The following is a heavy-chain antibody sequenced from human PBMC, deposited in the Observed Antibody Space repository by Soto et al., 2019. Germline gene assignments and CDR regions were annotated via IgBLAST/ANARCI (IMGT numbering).Heavy chain of an antibody. Sequence: GGSLRLSCAASGFTFSSYAMHWVRQAPGKGLEWVAVISYDGSNKYYADSVKGRFTISRDNSKNTLYLQMNSLRAEDTAVYYCARERWGGTTTVTTDYYYGMDVWGQGTTVTVSS. D-gene: IGHD4-17*01. CDR1: GFTFSSYA. CDR3: ARERWGGTTTVTTDYYYGMDV. J-gene: IGHJ6*02. CDR2: ISYDGSNK. V-gene: IGHV3-30-3*01.